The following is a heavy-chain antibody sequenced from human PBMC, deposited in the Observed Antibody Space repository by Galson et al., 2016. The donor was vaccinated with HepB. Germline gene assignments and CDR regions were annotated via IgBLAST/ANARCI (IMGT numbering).Heavy chain of an antibody. Sequence: SETLSLTCTVSGGSINNYYWSWLRQPPGKGLEWIGYIYYSGSTNYSTSLKSRVTISVDTSKNQFSLKLNSVTAADTAVYYCARGWSLDSWGQGTLVTVSS. CDR2: IYYSGST. CDR3: ARGWSLDS. CDR1: GGSINNYY. V-gene: IGHV4-59*01. J-gene: IGHJ4*02. D-gene: IGHD1-1*01.